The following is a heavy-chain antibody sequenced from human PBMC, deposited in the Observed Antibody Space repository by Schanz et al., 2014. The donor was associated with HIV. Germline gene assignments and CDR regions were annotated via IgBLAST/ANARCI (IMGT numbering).Heavy chain of an antibody. CDR2: ISYDGTNK. CDR1: GFTFDSYG. D-gene: IGHD3-22*01. CDR3: AKDRNHYDSRYRGKGNYYYYYGMDV. J-gene: IGHJ6*02. V-gene: IGHV3-30*18. Sequence: QVQLVESGGGVVQPGRSLRLSCAASGFTFDSYGIHWVRQAPGKGLEWVAGISYDGTNKKFADSGKGRFTISRDNSKNTLYLQMKSLRPEDTAVYYCAKDRNHYDSRYRGKGNYYYYYGMDVWGQGTTVTVSS.